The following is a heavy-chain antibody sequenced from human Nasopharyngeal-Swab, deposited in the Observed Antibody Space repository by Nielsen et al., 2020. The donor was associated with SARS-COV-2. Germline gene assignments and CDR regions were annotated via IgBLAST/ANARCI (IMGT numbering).Heavy chain of an antibody. CDR2: INAGNGNT. CDR1: GYTFTSYA. J-gene: IGHJ2*01. Sequence: ASVKVSCKASGYTFTSYAMHWVRQAPRQRLEWMGWINAGNGNTKYSQKFQGRVTITRDTSASTAYMELSSLRSEDTAVYYCARVFRADQEYWYFDLWGRGTLVTVSS. V-gene: IGHV1-3*01. D-gene: IGHD2-2*01. CDR3: ARVFRADQEYWYFDL.